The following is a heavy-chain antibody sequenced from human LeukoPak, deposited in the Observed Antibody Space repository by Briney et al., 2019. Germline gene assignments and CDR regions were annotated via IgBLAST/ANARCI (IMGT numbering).Heavy chain of an antibody. CDR2: INHSGST. Sequence: SETLSLTCAVSGGSFSGYYWNWIRQPPGKWLEWIGEINHSGSTHYNPSLKSRVTISVDTSKNQFSLKLSSVTAADTAVYYCARLLGTHINYFDPWGQGTLVTVSS. J-gene: IGHJ5*02. CDR3: ARLLGTHINYFDP. D-gene: IGHD2-21*01. CDR1: GGSFSGYY. V-gene: IGHV4-34*01.